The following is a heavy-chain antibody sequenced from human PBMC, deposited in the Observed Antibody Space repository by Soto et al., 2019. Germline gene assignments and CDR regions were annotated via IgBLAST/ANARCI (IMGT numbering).Heavy chain of an antibody. Sequence: EVQLVESGGGLVKPGGSLRLSCAASGFTFSSYSMNWVRQAPGKGLEWVSSISSSSSYIYYADSVKGRFTISRDNAKNSLHLQMNSLRAEETAVYYCERDQTGYSYGYGLGYWGQGTLVTVSS. J-gene: IGHJ4*02. CDR2: ISSSSSYI. CDR3: ERDQTGYSYGYGLGY. V-gene: IGHV3-21*01. CDR1: GFTFSSYS. D-gene: IGHD5-18*01.